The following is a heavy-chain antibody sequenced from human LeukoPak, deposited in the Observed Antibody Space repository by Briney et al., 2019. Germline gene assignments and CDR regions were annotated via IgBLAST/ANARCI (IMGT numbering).Heavy chain of an antibody. CDR1: GFTFRSNG. D-gene: IGHD1-1*01. CDR2: IWYDGSNK. V-gene: IGHV3-33*01. CDR3: ARWGDNRGVDY. Sequence: PGGSLRLSCAASGFTFRSNGMHWVRQAPGKGPGRVAVIWYDGSNKYYADSVKGRFTISRENSKDTLYLQMDSLRVEDTAVYYCARWGDNRGVDYWGQGAMVTVAS. J-gene: IGHJ4*02.